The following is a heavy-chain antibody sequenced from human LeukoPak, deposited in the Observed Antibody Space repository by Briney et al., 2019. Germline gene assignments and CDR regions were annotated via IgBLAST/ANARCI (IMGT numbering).Heavy chain of an antibody. CDR3: ARGTTAYDDYFDN. D-gene: IGHD1-1*01. CDR1: GFTFSGYW. V-gene: IGHV3-74*01. Sequence: GGSLRLSCAASGFTFSGYWMHWVRHAPGKGLVWVSRFYSDGSTTSYADSVKGRFTVSRDNAKNTLYLEMNSLRDEDTAVYYCARGTTAYDDYFDNWGQGTLVTVSS. CDR2: FYSDGSTT. J-gene: IGHJ4*02.